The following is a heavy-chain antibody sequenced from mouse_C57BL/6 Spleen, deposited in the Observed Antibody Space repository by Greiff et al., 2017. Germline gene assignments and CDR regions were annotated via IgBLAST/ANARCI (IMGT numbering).Heavy chain of an antibody. CDR2: ISDGGSYT. V-gene: IGHV5-4*01. CDR1: GFTFSSYA. CDR3: AREGYGNYYFDY. D-gene: IGHD2-1*01. Sequence: VQLKESGGGLVKPGGSLKLSCAASGFTFSSYAMSWVRQTPEKRLEWVATISDGGSYTYYPDNVKGRFTISRDNAKNNLYLQMSHLKSEDTAMYYCAREGYGNYYFDYWGQGTTLTVSS. J-gene: IGHJ2*01.